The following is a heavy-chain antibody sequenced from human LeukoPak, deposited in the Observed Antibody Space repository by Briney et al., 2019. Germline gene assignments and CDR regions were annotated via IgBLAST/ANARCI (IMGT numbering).Heavy chain of an antibody. J-gene: IGHJ4*02. V-gene: IGHV3-48*02. Sequence: GGSLRLSCAASEFTLSSYSMNWVRQAPGKGLQWVSYITGSGSGIHYADSVKGRFTISRDNAKNSLYLQMNSLRDEDTAVYFCARDHNWGLDYWGQGTLVTVSS. CDR1: EFTLSSYS. CDR3: ARDHNWGLDY. CDR2: ITGSGSGI. D-gene: IGHD7-27*01.